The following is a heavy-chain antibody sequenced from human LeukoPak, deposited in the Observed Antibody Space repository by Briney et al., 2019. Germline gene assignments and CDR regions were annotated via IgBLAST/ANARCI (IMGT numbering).Heavy chain of an antibody. V-gene: IGHV3-23*01. CDR3: AKTGAVVIVYYFDS. CDR2: ISGSGGST. CDR1: GFTFSSYG. Sequence: GGSLRLSCAASGFTFSSYGMSWVRQAPGKGLEWVSAISGSGGSTYYADSAKGRFTISRDNSKNTLYLQMNSLRAEDTAVYYCAKTGAVVIVYYFDSWGQGTLVTVSS. J-gene: IGHJ4*02. D-gene: IGHD3-22*01.